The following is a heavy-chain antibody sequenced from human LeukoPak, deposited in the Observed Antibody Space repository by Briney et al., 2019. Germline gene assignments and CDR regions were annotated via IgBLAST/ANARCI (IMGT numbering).Heavy chain of an antibody. CDR2: IYYSGST. CDR1: GGSVSSGSYY. Sequence: SETLSLTCTVSGGSVSSGSYYWSWIRQPPGKGLEWIGYIYYSGSTNYNPSLKSRVTISVDTSKNQFSLRLTSVTAADTAVYYCASLRGSGSYCNPGDYCCYFGLDVWGQGTTVTVSS. J-gene: IGHJ6*02. D-gene: IGHD3-10*01. CDR3: ASLRGSGSYCNPGDYCCYFGLDV. V-gene: IGHV4-61*01.